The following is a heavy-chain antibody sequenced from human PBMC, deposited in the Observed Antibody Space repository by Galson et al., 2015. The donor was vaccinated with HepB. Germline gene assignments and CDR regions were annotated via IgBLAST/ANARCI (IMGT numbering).Heavy chain of an antibody. J-gene: IGHJ3*02. D-gene: IGHD1-26*01. Sequence: SVKVSCKASGGTFSSYSISWVRQAPGQGLEWMGRITPILGRANYAQKFQVRVTITADKSTNTSYMEVSSLRSEDTAVYYCARDGWSGNYFDGAFDMWGQGTMVTVSS. V-gene: IGHV1-69*04. CDR3: ARDGWSGNYFDGAFDM. CDR2: ITPILGRA. CDR1: GGTFSSYS.